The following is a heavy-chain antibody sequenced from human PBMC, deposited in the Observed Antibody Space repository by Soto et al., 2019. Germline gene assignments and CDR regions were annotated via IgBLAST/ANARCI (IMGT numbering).Heavy chain of an antibody. Sequence: QLQLQESGPGLVKPSETLSLTCTVSGGSISSSSYYWGWIRQPPGKGLEWIGSIYYSGSTYYNPSLKSRVTISVETSKNQFSLKLSSVTAADTAVYYCARGRGYCSGGSCVNWFDPWGQGTLVTVSS. CDR2: IYYSGST. J-gene: IGHJ5*02. V-gene: IGHV4-39*01. CDR1: GGSISSSSYY. D-gene: IGHD2-15*01. CDR3: ARGRGYCSGGSCVNWFDP.